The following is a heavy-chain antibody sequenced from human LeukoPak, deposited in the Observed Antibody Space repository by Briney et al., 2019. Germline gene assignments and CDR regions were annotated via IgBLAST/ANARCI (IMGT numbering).Heavy chain of an antibody. J-gene: IGHJ4*02. CDR3: ARVANSGSYGY. D-gene: IGHD1-26*01. V-gene: IGHV3-48*03. Sequence: GGSLRFSCAASGFTFSSYEMNWVRQAPGKGLEWVSYISSSGSTIYYADSVKGRFTISRDNAKNSLYLQMNSLRAEDTAVYYCARVANSGSYGYWGQGTLVTVSS. CDR2: ISSSGSTI. CDR1: GFTFSSYE.